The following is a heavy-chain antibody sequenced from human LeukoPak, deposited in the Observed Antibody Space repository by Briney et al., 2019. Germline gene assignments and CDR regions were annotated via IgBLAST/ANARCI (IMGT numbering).Heavy chain of an antibody. J-gene: IGHJ3*02. V-gene: IGHV3-53*01. CDR3: VRGPRYYDDSGFHYGVFDI. CDR2: IYPGGDI. CDR1: EVTVPSNY. D-gene: IGHD3-22*01. Sequence: GGSLRLSCAASEVTVPSNYMSWVRQGPGKGLQWVSVIYPGGDIYYADSVKGRFIISRDNSKNTLSLQINSLTADDTAVYYCVRGPRYYDDSGFHYGVFDIWGQGTVVTVSS.